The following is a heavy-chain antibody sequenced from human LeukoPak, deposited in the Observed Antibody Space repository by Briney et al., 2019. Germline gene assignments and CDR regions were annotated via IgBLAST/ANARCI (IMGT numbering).Heavy chain of an antibody. CDR1: GFTFSNYG. Sequence: GESLRLSCAASGFTFSNYGMSWVRQAPGKGLEWVSVIRGSGGGTYYADSVKGRFTISRDNSKNTVYLQMNSLRAEDTAVYYCARVRYGELDVWGKGTTVTVSS. CDR3: ARVRYGELDV. D-gene: IGHD4-17*01. V-gene: IGHV3-23*01. J-gene: IGHJ6*04. CDR2: IRGSGGGT.